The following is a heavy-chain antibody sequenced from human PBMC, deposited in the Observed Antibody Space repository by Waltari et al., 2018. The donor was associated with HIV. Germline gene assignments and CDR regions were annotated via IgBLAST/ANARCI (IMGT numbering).Heavy chain of an antibody. J-gene: IGHJ1*01. CDR2: FDPKNGKP. CDR3: VTLYNESPLYSNF. Sequence: QLIQSTTALKRPGASVTISYQVSGYTLSDLSMQWGREGRGQRCEWMGGFDPKNGKPVYSQRFWGRVSLAEDTSEDTAFLELNRLTANDTTVYYCVTLYNESPLYSNFWGQGTLVTV. CDR1: GYTLSDLS. D-gene: IGHD2-15*01. V-gene: IGHV1-24*01.